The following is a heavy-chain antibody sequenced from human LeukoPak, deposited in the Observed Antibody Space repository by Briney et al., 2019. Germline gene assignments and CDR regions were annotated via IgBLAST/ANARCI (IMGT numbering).Heavy chain of an antibody. J-gene: IGHJ4*02. V-gene: IGHV4-38-2*01. Sequence: SETLSLTCAVSGYSISSGYYWGWIRQPPGKGLEWIGSIYHSGSTYYNPSLKSRVTISVDTSKNQFSLKLSSVTAADTAVYYCARHLARITIFGVARGYFDHWGQGTLVTVSS. CDR2: IYHSGST. CDR1: GYSISSGYY. D-gene: IGHD3-3*01. CDR3: ARHLARITIFGVARGYFDH.